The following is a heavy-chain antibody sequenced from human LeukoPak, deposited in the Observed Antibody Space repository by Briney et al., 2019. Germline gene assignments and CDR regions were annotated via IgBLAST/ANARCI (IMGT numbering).Heavy chain of an antibody. CDR3: ARIGSIRIRSSGSDY. V-gene: IGHV4-30-4*08. CDR2: IYYSGST. CDR1: GGSISSGDYY. D-gene: IGHD3-22*01. J-gene: IGHJ4*02. Sequence: PSQTLSLTCTVSGGSISSGDYYWSWIRQPPGKGLEWIGYIYYSGSTYYSPSLKSRVTISVDTSKNQFSLKLSSVTAADTAVYYCARIGSIRIRSSGSDYWGQGTLVTVSS.